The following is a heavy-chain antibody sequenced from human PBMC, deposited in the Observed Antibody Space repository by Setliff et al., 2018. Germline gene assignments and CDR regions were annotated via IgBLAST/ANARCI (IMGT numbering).Heavy chain of an antibody. Sequence: PSETLSLTCAVSGYSISNGFYWGWIRQSPVKGLEWIGSLFDGGSAYYSPSLKSRFTIFRDNSKNTLYLQMSSLRADDTAMYYCARDQFRNSGGLYSWGQGILVTVSS. J-gene: IGHJ5*02. CDR2: LFDGGSA. CDR3: ARDQFRNSGGLYS. V-gene: IGHV4-38-2*02. CDR1: GYSISNGFY. D-gene: IGHD1-7*01.